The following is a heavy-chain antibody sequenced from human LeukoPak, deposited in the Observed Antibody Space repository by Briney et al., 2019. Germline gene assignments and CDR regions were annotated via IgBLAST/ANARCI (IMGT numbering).Heavy chain of an antibody. V-gene: IGHV3-7*03. D-gene: IGHD2-15*01. CDR2: IKQDESER. Sequence: PGGSLRLSCAASGFTFGDYWMNWVRQAPGKGLEWVAIIKQDESERYLVSSVKGRFTISRDNAKNSVYLQLNGLRAEDTAVYYCARGGSRTCSTCYSDASDAWGQGTMVTVSA. CDR1: GFTFGDYW. CDR3: ARGGSRTCSTCYSDASDA. J-gene: IGHJ3*01.